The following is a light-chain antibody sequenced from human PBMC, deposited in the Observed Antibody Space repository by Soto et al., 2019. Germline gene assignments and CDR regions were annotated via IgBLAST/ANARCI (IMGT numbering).Light chain of an antibody. CDR3: QQYNDWPPPLT. Sequence: EIVMTQSPATLSVSPGERATLSCRASPSVSSNLAWYQQKPGQAPRLLIYGASTRATGIPARFSGSGSGTEFTHTFSSLQSEDFAVYYCQQYNDWPPPLTFGGGTNVEIK. J-gene: IGKJ4*01. V-gene: IGKV3-15*01. CDR2: GAS. CDR1: PSVSSN.